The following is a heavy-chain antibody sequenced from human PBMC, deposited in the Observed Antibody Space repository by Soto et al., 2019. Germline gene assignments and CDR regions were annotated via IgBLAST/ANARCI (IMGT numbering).Heavy chain of an antibody. J-gene: IGHJ6*02. CDR2: IYSGGST. CDR3: AGTIRGYYVPYYYYGMDG. D-gene: IGHD3-22*01. CDR1: GCNGSSNY. Sequence: PGGSQSLSSAASGCNGSSNYMSWVRAARGQGLEWVSVIYSGGSTYYADSVKGRFTISRDNSKNTLYLQMNSLRAEDTAVYYCAGTIRGYYVPYYYYGMDGWGQGTTVTVSS. V-gene: IGHV3-53*01.